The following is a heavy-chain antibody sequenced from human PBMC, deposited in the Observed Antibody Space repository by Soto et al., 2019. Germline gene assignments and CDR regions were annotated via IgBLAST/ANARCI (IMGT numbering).Heavy chain of an antibody. Sequence: PGGSLSLSCAASGFTFSDSAVHWVRQASGKGLEWVGRIRSKSDSYGTAYAASVKGRFTISRDDSKNTAHLQMNSLKIEDTAVYYCTRLAYTSTWYGMDVWGQGTTVTVSS. CDR2: IRSKSDSYGT. V-gene: IGHV3-73*01. J-gene: IGHJ6*02. D-gene: IGHD6-13*01. CDR1: GFTFSDSA. CDR3: TRLAYTSTWYGMDV.